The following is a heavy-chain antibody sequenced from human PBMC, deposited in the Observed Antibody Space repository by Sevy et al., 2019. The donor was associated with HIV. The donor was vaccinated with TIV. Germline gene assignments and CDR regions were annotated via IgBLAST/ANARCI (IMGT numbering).Heavy chain of an antibody. V-gene: IGHV3-30*03. Sequence: GGSLRLSCAASGFRFSNYAMHWVRQAPGKGLEWVAVISYDGYNKYYADSEKGRFTISRDNYKNTLYLQRNSLRPEDTAVYYCARDGYPKSIIVIITTSYYGMDVWGQGTTVTVSS. J-gene: IGHJ6*02. D-gene: IGHD3-22*01. CDR1: GFRFSNYA. CDR3: ARDGYPKSIIVIITTSYYGMDV. CDR2: ISYDGYNK.